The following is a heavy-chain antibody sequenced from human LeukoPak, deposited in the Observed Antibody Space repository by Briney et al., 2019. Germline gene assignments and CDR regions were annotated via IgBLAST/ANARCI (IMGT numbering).Heavy chain of an antibody. D-gene: IGHD3-22*01. J-gene: IGHJ4*02. CDR2: MNPNSGNT. CDR3: ARGLTMIVVVPGY. Sequence: ASVKVSCKASGYTFTSYDINWVRQATGQGLEWMGWMNPNSGNTGYAQKFQGRVTMTRNTSISTAYMGLSSLRSEDTAVYYCARGLTMIVVVPGYWGQGTLVTSPQ. CDR1: GYTFTSYD. V-gene: IGHV1-8*01.